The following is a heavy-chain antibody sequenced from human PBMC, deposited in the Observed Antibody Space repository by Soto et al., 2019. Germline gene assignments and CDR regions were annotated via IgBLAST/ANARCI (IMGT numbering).Heavy chain of an antibody. CDR3: ERERGGGYSRLDY. CDR2: IKQDGSEK. CDR1: GFTFSSYW. Sequence: PGGSLRLSCAASGFTFSSYWMSWVRQAPGKGLEWVANIKQDGSEKYYVDSVKGRFTISRDNAKNSLYLQMNSLRAEDTAVYYYERERGGGYSRLDYWGQGTLVTVSS. J-gene: IGHJ4*02. V-gene: IGHV3-7*03. D-gene: IGHD5-12*01.